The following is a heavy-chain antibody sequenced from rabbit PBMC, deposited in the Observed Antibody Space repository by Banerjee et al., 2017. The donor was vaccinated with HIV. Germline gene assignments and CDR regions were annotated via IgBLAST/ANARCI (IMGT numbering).Heavy chain of an antibody. CDR1: GFSFSNGYV. J-gene: IGHJ4*01. CDR3: ARDDAGVVGYDWDL. Sequence: QEQLEESGGDLVKPEGSLTLTCTASGFSFSNGYVMCWVRQAPGKGLEWIACIYAGSSGSTSYASWAKGRFTISKTSSTTVTLQMTSLTAADTATYFCARDDAGVVGYDWDLWGQGTLVTVS. CDR2: IYAGSSGST. D-gene: IGHD4-2*01. V-gene: IGHV1S45*01.